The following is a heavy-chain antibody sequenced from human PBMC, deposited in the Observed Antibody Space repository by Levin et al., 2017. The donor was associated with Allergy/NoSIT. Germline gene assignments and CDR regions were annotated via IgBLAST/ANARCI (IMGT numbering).Heavy chain of an antibody. J-gene: IGHJ4*02. CDR3: ARIRGDYYDSSGYSSRGHFDF. V-gene: IGHV3-66*01. CDR2: IYADDTT. D-gene: IGHD3-22*01. Sequence: SLRLSCAASGFIVSDDHMSWVRQAPGRGLEWVSVIYADDTTYYADSVTGRFTISRDNSKNTLSLQMNSLGAEDTAVYYCARIRGDYYDSSGYSSRGHFDFWGQGTLVTVSS. CDR1: GFIVSDDH.